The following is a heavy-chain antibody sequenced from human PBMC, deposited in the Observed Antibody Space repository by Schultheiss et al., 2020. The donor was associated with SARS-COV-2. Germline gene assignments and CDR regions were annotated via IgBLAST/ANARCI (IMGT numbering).Heavy chain of an antibody. CDR1: GFTFSSYS. CDR2: ISSSSSTI. D-gene: IGHD3-9*01. V-gene: IGHV3-48*01. J-gene: IGHJ4*02. CDR3: AKDLKGYDILTGIDY. Sequence: GESLKISCAASGFTFSSYSMNWVRQAPGKGLEWVSYISSSSSTIYYADSVKGRFTISRDNSKNTLYLQMNSLRAEDTAVYYCAKDLKGYDILTGIDYWGQGTLVTVSS.